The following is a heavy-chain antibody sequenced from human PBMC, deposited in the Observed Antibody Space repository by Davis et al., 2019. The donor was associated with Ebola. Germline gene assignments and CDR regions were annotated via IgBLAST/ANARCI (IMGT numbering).Heavy chain of an antibody. V-gene: IGHV5-10-1*01. Sequence: GGSLRLSCKGSGYSFANYWIGWVRQMPGKGLEWMGRIDPSDSYTDYSPSFQGHVSISADKSINTAYLQWSSLKASDTAMYFCARHFVGKLFGMDVWGQGTTVTVSS. CDR3: ARHFVGKLFGMDV. J-gene: IGHJ6*02. CDR1: GYSFANYW. CDR2: IDPSDSYT. D-gene: IGHD3-3*02.